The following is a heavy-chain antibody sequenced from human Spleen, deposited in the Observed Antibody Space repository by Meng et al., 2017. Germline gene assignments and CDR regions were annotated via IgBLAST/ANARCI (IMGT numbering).Heavy chain of an antibody. CDR1: GFTFDDYG. V-gene: IGHV3-23*01. CDR3: AKRSRGGAVAGPKNYFDY. J-gene: IGHJ4*02. Sequence: GESLKISCAVSGFTFDDYGMSWVRQVPGKGLEWVSAISRSGDSTYYADSVKGRFTISRDNSQNTLYLQMNSLRAEDTAVYYCAKRSRGGAVAGPKNYFDYWGLGTLVTVSS. CDR2: ISRSGDST. D-gene: IGHD6-19*01.